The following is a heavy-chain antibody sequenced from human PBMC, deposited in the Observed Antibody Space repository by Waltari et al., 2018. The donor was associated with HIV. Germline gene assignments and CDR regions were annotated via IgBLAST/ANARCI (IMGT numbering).Heavy chain of an antibody. V-gene: IGHV4-34*01. CDR2: INHSGST. D-gene: IGHD4-17*01. CDR1: GGSFSGYY. Sequence: QVQLQQWGAGLLKPSETLSLTCAVYGGSFSGYYWRWIRQPPGKGLEWNGEINHSGSTNYNPALKRRVTISGDTSKNQFSLKLSSVTAADTAGYYCARDMTTGILRHNFDYWGQGTLVTVSS. J-gene: IGHJ4*02. CDR3: ARDMTTGILRHNFDY.